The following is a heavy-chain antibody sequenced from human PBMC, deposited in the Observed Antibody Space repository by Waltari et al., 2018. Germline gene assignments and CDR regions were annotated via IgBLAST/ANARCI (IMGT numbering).Heavy chain of an antibody. CDR2: ITSSCNAI. D-gene: IGHD4-17*01. Sequence: EVQLVESGGGLVQPGGSLRLSCAASGVTFSSYEMNWVRQAPGKGREWVSYITSSCNAIYYADSVKGRFTISRDNTKNSLYLQMNSLRAEDTAVYYCARDLGLRRDYWGQGTLVTVSS. V-gene: IGHV3-48*03. CDR3: ARDLGLRRDY. J-gene: IGHJ4*02. CDR1: GVTFSSYE.